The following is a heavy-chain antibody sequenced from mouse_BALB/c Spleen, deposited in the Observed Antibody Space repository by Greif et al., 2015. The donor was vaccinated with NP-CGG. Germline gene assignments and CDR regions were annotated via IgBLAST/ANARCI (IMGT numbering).Heavy chain of an antibody. CDR1: GYSITSGYY. Sequence: EVKLQESGPGLVKPSQSLSLTCSVTGYSITSGYYWNWIRQFPGNKLEWMGYISYDGSNNYNPSLKNRISITRDTSKNQFFLKLNSVTTEDTATYYCARAGLLIDYWGQGTTLTVSS. CDR3: ARAGLLIDY. CDR2: ISYDGSN. V-gene: IGHV3-6*02. J-gene: IGHJ2*01.